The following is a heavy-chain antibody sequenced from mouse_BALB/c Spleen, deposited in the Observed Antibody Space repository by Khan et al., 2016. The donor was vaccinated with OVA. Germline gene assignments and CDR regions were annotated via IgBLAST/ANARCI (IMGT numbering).Heavy chain of an antibody. V-gene: IGHV5-6-5*01. Sequence: EVELVESGGDSVKPGGSLKLSCAVSGFTFSTYAMSWVRQTPEKRLEWVASISSGGSTSYPDSVKGRFTISRDNARNIVYLQMTSLRSEDMAMYYCAREAYRYDEYYFDYWGQGTTVTVSS. CDR1: GFTFSTYA. CDR3: AREAYRYDEYYFDY. CDR2: ISSGGST. D-gene: IGHD2-14*01. J-gene: IGHJ2*01.